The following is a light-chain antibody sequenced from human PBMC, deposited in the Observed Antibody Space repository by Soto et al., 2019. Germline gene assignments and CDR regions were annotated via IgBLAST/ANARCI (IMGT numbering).Light chain of an antibody. J-gene: IGKJ1*01. CDR2: GAS. CDR1: QSVSSSY. Sequence: EIVLTQSPGTLSLSPGERATLSCRASQSVSSSYLAWYQQKPGQAPRLLIYGASSRATGIPDRFSGSGSGTXXXXXXXXXXXXXXAVYYCQQXGSSRTFGQGTKVEIK. CDR3: QQXGSSRT. V-gene: IGKV3-20*01.